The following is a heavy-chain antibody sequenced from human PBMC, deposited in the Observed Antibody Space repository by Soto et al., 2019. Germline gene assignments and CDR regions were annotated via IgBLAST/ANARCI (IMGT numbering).Heavy chain of an antibody. CDR3: ARGLGYCSSTSCYTWLGMDV. Sequence: GGSPRLSCAASGFTFSSYDMHWVRQATGKGLEWVSAIGTAGDPYYPGSVKGRFTISRENAKNSLYLQMNSLRAGDTAVYYCARGLGYCSSTSCYTWLGMDVWGQGTTVTVSS. D-gene: IGHD2-2*02. CDR1: GFTFSSYD. CDR2: IGTAGDP. J-gene: IGHJ6*02. V-gene: IGHV3-13*05.